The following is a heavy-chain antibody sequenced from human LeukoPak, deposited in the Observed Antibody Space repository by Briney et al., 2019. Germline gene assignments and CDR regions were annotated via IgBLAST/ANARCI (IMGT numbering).Heavy chain of an antibody. CDR3: ARDPLYSSSWFDP. Sequence: ASVKVSCKASGGTFSSYAISWVRQAPGQGLEWMGGIIPIFGTANYAQKFQGRVTITTDESTSTAYMELSSPRSEDTAVYYCARDPLYSSSWFDPWGQGTLVTVSS. J-gene: IGHJ5*02. V-gene: IGHV1-69*05. D-gene: IGHD6-13*01. CDR1: GGTFSSYA. CDR2: IIPIFGTA.